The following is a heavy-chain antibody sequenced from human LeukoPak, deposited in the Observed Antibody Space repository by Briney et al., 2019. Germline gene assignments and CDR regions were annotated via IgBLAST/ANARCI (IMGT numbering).Heavy chain of an antibody. CDR3: AGDIKASYYGLDV. V-gene: IGHV3-66*02. CDR2: IYSGGST. D-gene: IGHD3-10*01. CDR1: RFTVSGIY. Sequence: GGSLRLSCAASRFTVSGIYMTWVRQAPGKGLEWVSVIYSGGSTYYADSVKGGFTISRDNSKNTLFLQMNSLRTEDSAVYYCAGDIKASYYGLDVWGQGTTVTVSS. J-gene: IGHJ6*02.